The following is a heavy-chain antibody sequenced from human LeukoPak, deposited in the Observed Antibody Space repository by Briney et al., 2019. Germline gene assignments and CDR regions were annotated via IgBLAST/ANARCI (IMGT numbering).Heavy chain of an antibody. CDR1: GFTFSSYW. CDR2: IKQDGSEK. J-gene: IGHJ6*02. V-gene: IGHV3-7*03. CDR3: ARDMALGFRGVFDGMDV. Sequence: GGSLRLSCAASGFTFSSYWMSWVRQAPGKGLEWVANIKQDGSEKYYVDSVKGRFTISRDNAENSLYLQMNSLRAEDTAVYYCARDMALGFRGVFDGMDVWGQGTTVTVSS. D-gene: IGHD3-10*01.